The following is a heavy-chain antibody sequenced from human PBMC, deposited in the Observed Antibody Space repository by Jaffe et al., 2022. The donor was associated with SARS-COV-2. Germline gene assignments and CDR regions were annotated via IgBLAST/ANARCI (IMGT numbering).Heavy chain of an antibody. J-gene: IGHJ6*02. CDR1: GFTFSSYS. CDR3: ARDRELFWVTTPSLYYYYYYGMDV. CDR2: ISSSSSYI. D-gene: IGHD4-4*01. Sequence: EVQLVESGGGLVKPGGSLRLSCAASGFTFSSYSMNWVRQAPGKGLEWVSSISSSSSYIYYADSVKGRFTISRDNAKNSLYLQMNSLRAEDTAVYYCARDRELFWVTTPSLYYYYYYGMDVWGQGTTVTVSS. V-gene: IGHV3-21*01.